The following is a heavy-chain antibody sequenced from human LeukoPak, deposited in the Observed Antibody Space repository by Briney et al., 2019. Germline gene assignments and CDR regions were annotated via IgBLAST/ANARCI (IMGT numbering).Heavy chain of an antibody. D-gene: IGHD6-6*01. Sequence: ALVKVSCKASGYTFTGYYMHWVRQAPGQGLEWMGWINPNSGGTNYAQKFQGRVTMTRDTSISTAYMELSRLRSDDTAVYYCARGFGTYSSSCNWGQGTLVTVSS. J-gene: IGHJ4*02. CDR3: ARGFGTYSSSCN. V-gene: IGHV1-2*02. CDR1: GYTFTGYY. CDR2: INPNSGGT.